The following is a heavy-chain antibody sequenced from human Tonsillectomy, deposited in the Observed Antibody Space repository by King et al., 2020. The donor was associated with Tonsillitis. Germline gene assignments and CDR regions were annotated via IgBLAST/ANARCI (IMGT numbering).Heavy chain of an antibody. J-gene: IGHJ6*02. CDR3: TRGGDYDSGYYYGMDV. D-gene: IGHD4-17*01. Sequence: QLQESGPGLVKPSQTLSLTCTVSGGSISSDGYFWSWVRQASGKGLEWVGLIRSKANSYATVYAASVNVRFTVSRDDSKKTAYLQVNSLKTEDTAVYYCTRGGDYDSGYYYGMDVWGQGTTVTVSS. CDR1: GGSISSDG. V-gene: IGHV3-73*01. CDR2: IRSKANSYAT.